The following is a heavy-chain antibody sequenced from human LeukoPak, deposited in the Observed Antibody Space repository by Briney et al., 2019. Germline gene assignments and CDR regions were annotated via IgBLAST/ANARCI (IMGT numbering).Heavy chain of an antibody. J-gene: IGHJ4*02. D-gene: IGHD5-18*01. V-gene: IGHV4-38-2*01. CDR1: GYSISCGYY. Sequence: SETLSLTCAVSGYSISCGYYWGWIRQPPGKGLEWIGSIYHSGSTYYNPSLKSRVTISVDTSKNQFSLKLSSVTAADTAVYYCARGSTAMADFDYWGQGTLVTVSS. CDR2: IYHSGST. CDR3: ARGSTAMADFDY.